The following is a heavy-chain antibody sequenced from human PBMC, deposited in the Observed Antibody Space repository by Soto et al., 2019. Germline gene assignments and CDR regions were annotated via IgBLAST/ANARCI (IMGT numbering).Heavy chain of an antibody. D-gene: IGHD5-12*01. Sequence: EAQLLESGGELIQPGGSLRLSCAASGFTYSSHGMSWVRLAPGKGLEWIAGLSRGGGSTYYADSVKGRFTISRDNSKNTLDLIMNSLRVEDTALYYCARDGQYRTDGFDIWGQGTMVTVSS. CDR2: LSRGGGST. J-gene: IGHJ3*02. CDR1: GFTYSSHG. V-gene: IGHV3-23*01. CDR3: ARDGQYRTDGFDI.